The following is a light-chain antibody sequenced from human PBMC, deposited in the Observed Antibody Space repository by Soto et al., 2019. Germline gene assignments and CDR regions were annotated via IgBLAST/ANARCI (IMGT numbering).Light chain of an antibody. V-gene: IGKV3-15*01. CDR3: QHYNNWLGT. CDR2: DAS. CDR1: QNVVTN. Sequence: EIVVTQSPAILSLSPGERVTLSCRASQNVVTNLAWYQQTLGQAPRLLIYDASARATGVPARFSGSGSGTEFFLTISSLQSEDFAVYYCQHYNNWLGTFGGGTKVEIK. J-gene: IGKJ4*01.